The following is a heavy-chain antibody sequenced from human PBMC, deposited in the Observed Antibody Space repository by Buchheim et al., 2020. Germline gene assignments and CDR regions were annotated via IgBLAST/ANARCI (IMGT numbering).Heavy chain of an antibody. CDR1: GGSISSSSYY. D-gene: IGHD3-22*01. Sequence: QLQLQESGPGLVKPSETLSLTCTVSGGSISSSSYYWGWIRQPPGKGLEWIGSIYYSGSTYYNPSLKSRVTISVDTSQNQFSLKLSSVTAADTAVYYCARVRGDYYDSSGYYLFDYWGQGTL. V-gene: IGHV4-39*07. CDR3: ARVRGDYYDSSGYYLFDY. J-gene: IGHJ4*02. CDR2: IYYSGST.